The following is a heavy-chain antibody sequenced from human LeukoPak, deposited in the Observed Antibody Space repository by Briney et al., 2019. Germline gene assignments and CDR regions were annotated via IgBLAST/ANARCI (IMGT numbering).Heavy chain of an antibody. J-gene: IGHJ6*03. CDR1: GYTFTNYY. V-gene: IGHV1-46*01. D-gene: IGHD3-10*01. Sequence: GASVKVSCKASGYTFTNYYMHWVRQAPGQGLEWMGIINPSGGSTSYAQNFQGRLTLTRDTSASTVSMELSSLRSEDTAVYYCASTYGSGSYYYMDVWGKGTTLTISS. CDR3: ASTYGSGSYYYMDV. CDR2: INPSGGST.